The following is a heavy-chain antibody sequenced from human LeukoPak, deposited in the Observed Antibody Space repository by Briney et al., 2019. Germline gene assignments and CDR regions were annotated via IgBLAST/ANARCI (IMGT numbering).Heavy chain of an antibody. CDR3: ARDLGMDYYFDY. J-gene: IGHJ4*02. CDR1: GYTFTGYY. CDR2: INPNSGGT. D-gene: IGHD3/OR15-3a*01. Sequence: ASVKVSCKASGYTFTGYYMLWVRQAPGRGLEWMGWINPNSGGTNYAQKFQGWVTMTRDTSISTAYMELSRLRPDDTAVYYCARDLGMDYYFDYWGQGTLVTVSS. V-gene: IGHV1-2*04.